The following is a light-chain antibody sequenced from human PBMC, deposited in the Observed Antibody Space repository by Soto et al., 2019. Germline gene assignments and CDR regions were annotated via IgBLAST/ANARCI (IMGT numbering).Light chain of an antibody. CDR2: EAY. J-gene: IGLJ3*02. V-gene: IGLV2-23*01. Sequence: QSVLTQPASVSGSPGQSITISCTGTTSDIGNNKDVSWYQQHPGKAPQLIIDEAYNPPSGVSNCFSGSKSGNTASLIISGLPGDDEGDYYCSAYVSSNTLLFGGGTKLTVL. CDR1: TSDIGNNKD. CDR3: SAYVSSNTLL.